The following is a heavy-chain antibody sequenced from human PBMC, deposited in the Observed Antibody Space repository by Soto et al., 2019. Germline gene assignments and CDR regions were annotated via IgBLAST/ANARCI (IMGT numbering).Heavy chain of an antibody. V-gene: IGHV1-18*04. CDR2: ISTYYDNT. CDR1: RYTFTSYG. J-gene: IGHJ4*02. CDR3: ARDPPRRYNSGQGLDY. Sequence: ASVKVSCKASRYTFTSYGMSWGRQAPEQGLEWMGWISTYYDNTNYAQNLRGRVTMTTDTSTSTAYMELRSLRSDDTAVYYCARDPPRRYNSGQGLDYWGQGTLVT. D-gene: IGHD5-18*01.